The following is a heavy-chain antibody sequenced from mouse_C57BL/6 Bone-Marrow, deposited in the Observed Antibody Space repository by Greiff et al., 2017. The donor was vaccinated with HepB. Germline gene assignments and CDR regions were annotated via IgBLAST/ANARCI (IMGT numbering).Heavy chain of an antibody. Sequence: VKLMESGAELARPGASVKMSCKASGYTFTSYTMHWVKQRPGQGLEWIGYINPSSGYTKYNQKFKDKATLTADKSSSTAYMQLSSLTSEDSAVYYCARLADYFDYWGQGTTLTVSS. CDR3: ARLADYFDY. CDR2: INPSSGYT. J-gene: IGHJ2*01. V-gene: IGHV1-4*01. CDR1: GYTFTSYT. D-gene: IGHD1-2*01.